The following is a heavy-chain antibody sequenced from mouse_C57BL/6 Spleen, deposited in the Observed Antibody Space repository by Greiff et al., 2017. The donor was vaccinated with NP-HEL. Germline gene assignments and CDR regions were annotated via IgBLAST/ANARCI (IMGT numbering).Heavy chain of an antibody. J-gene: IGHJ2*01. CDR2: INPYNGGT. CDR1: GYTFTDYY. D-gene: IGHD1-1*01. CDR3: AIYGSSYRDY. V-gene: IGHV1-19*01. Sequence: EVQLQQSGPVLVKPGASVKMSCKASGYTFTDYYMNWVKQSHGKSLEWIGVINPYNGGTSYKQKFKGKATLTVDKSSSTAYMELNSLTSEDSAVYYCAIYGSSYRDYLGQGTTLTVSS.